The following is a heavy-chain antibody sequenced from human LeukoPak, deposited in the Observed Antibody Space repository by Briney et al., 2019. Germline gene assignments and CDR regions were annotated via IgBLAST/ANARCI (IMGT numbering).Heavy chain of an antibody. J-gene: IGHJ5*02. CDR3: ARLFNSDWFDP. CDR2: IKQDGSEK. Sequence: GGSLRLSCAASGFTFSSYWMSWVRQAPGKGLEWVPNIKQDGSEKYYVDSVKGRFTISRDNAKNSLYLQMNSLRAEDTAVYYCARLFNSDWFDPWGQGTLVTVSS. D-gene: IGHD4-23*01. V-gene: IGHV3-7*01. CDR1: GFTFSSYW.